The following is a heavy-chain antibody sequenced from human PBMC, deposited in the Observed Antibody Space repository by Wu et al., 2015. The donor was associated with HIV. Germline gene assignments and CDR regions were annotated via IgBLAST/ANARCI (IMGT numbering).Heavy chain of an antibody. CDR3: ARNTDSVATSLYSLGV. Sequence: QVQLVQLGAEVKKPGSSVKVTCKASGDGFTSYAVSWVRQAPGQGLEWMGGINPLFGTTKHAERFQDRVTFTTDESKSTAYMELSSLGSEDTAVYYCARNTDSVATSLYSLGVWGQGTTVTVSS. CDR1: GDGFTSYA. V-gene: IGHV1-69*05. J-gene: IGHJ6*02. D-gene: IGHD5-12*01. CDR2: INPLFGTT.